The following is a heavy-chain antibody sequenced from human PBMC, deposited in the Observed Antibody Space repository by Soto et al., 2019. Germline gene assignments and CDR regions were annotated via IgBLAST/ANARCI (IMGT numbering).Heavy chain of an antibody. CDR1: GFTFSSYG. Sequence: QVQLVESGGGVVQPGRSLRLSCAASGFTFSSYGMHWVRQAPGKGLEWVAVISYDGSNKYYADSVKGRFTISRDNSKSTLYLQMNSLRAEDTAVYYCAKEFLSGYDSPLYYWGQGTRVTVSS. J-gene: IGHJ4*02. CDR3: AKEFLSGYDSPLYY. D-gene: IGHD5-12*01. CDR2: ISYDGSNK. V-gene: IGHV3-30*18.